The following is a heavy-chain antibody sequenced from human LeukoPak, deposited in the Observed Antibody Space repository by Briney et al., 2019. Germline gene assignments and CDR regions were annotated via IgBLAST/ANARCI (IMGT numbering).Heavy chain of an antibody. V-gene: IGHV4-4*07. CDR2: IYTSGST. CDR1: GGSISSYY. Sequence: PSETLSLTCTVSGGSISSYYWSWIRQPAGKGLEWIGRIYTSGSTNYNPSLKSRVTMSVDTSKNQFSLKLNSVTPEDTAVYFCARVALPWGPNDAFDIWGQGTMVTVSS. J-gene: IGHJ3*02. CDR3: ARVALPWGPNDAFDI. D-gene: IGHD3-16*01.